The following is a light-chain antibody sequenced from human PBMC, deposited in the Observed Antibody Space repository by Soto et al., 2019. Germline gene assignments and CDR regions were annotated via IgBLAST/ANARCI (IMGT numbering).Light chain of an antibody. V-gene: IGKV1-5*03. CDR3: QHYNCYSEA. J-gene: IGKJ1*01. CDR2: KAS. CDR1: QTISSW. Sequence: DIQMTQSPSTLSGSVGDRVTITCRASQTISSWLAWYQQKPGKAPKLLIYKASTLKSGVPSRFSGSGSGTEFTPTISSLQHDDFATYYCQHYNCYSEAFGQGTKVELK.